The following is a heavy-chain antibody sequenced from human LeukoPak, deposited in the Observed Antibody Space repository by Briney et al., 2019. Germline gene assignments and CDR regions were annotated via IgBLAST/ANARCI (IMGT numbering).Heavy chain of an antibody. CDR3: ARAMLQLWLTPQF. V-gene: IGHV3-30-3*01. CDR1: GFTFSSYA. CDR2: ISYDGSNK. J-gene: IGHJ4*02. D-gene: IGHD5-18*01. Sequence: GALRLSCAASGFTFSSYAMHWVRQAPGKGLEWVAVISYDGSNKYYADSVEGRFTISRDNSKNTLYLQMNSLRAEDTAVYYCARAMLQLWLTPQFWGQGTLVTVSS.